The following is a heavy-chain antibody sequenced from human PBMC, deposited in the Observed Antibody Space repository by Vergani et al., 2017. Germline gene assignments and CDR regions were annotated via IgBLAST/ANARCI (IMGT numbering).Heavy chain of an antibody. CDR3: ARVGFGEYFFDY. CDR2: IYYSGST. D-gene: IGHD3-10*01. Sequence: QVQLQESGPGLVKPSETLSLTCTVSGGSISSYYWSWIRQPPGKGLEWIGYIYYSGSTNYNPSLKSRVTISVDTSKNQFSLKLSSVTAADTAVYSCARVGFGEYFFDYWGQGTLVTVSS. V-gene: IGHV4-59*01. CDR1: GGSISSYY. J-gene: IGHJ4*02.